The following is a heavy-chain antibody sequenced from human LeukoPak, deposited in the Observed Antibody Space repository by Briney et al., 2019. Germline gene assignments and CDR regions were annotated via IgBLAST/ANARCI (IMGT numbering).Heavy chain of an antibody. CDR2: ISGSGGST. CDR1: GFTFSSYA. D-gene: IGHD2-2*01. J-gene: IGHJ3*02. CDR3: AKWDVVVVPAAPDAFDI. Sequence: GGSLRPSCAASGFTFSSYAMSSVRQAPGQRLEWVSAISGSGGSTYYADSVKGRFTISRDNSKNTLYLQMNSLRAEDTAVYYCAKWDVVVVPAAPDAFDIWGQGTMVTVSS. V-gene: IGHV3-23*01.